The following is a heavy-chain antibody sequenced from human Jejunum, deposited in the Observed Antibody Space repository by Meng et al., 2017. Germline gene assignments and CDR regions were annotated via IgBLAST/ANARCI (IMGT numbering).Heavy chain of an antibody. CDR2: IHFSGTT. Sequence: QVHPEQWGPGLLKSSETLSLTCAVYGGSLTGYYWSWIRQAPEKGLEYIGDIHFSGTTTYMPSLRSRLTLSVDTSNNHFSLKLNSVTAADTATYYCVRRRSGASSLFDLWGPGTLVTVSS. CDR1: GGSLTGYY. V-gene: IGHV4-34*01. CDR3: VRRRSGASSLFDL. J-gene: IGHJ5*02. D-gene: IGHD2-15*01.